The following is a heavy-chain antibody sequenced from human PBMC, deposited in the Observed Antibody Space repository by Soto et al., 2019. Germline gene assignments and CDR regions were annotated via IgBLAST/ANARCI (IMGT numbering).Heavy chain of an antibody. D-gene: IGHD2-2*01. V-gene: IGHV1-69*06. J-gene: IGHJ6*02. Sequence: GASVKVSCKASGGTFSSYAISWVRQAPGQGLGWMGGIIPIFGTANYAQKFQGRVTITADKSTSTAYMELSSLRSEDTAVYYCATRPNIVVVPAAVSYYYYRMDVWGPGTTVTVSS. CDR3: ATRPNIVVVPAAVSYYYYRMDV. CDR2: IIPIFGTA. CDR1: GGTFSSYA.